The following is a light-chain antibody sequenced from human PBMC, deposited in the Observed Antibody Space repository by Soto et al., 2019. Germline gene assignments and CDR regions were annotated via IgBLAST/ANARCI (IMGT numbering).Light chain of an antibody. CDR1: QDIASW. CDR2: AAS. Sequence: DIQMPQSPSSVSASVGDRVTITCRASQDIASWLAWYQQKPGKAPKLLIYAASRLQSGVPSRFSGSGSGTDFTLTISSLQPEDVATYYCQQANSFPRTFGRGTKVEIE. J-gene: IGKJ1*01. CDR3: QQANSFPRT. V-gene: IGKV1-12*01.